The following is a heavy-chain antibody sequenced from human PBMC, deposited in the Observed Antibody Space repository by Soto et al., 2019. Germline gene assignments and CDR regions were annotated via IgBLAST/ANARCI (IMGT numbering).Heavy chain of an antibody. CDR2: IIPIFGTA. Sequence: QVQLVQSGAEVKKPGSSVKVSCKASGGTFSSYAISWVRQAPGQGLEWMGGIIPIFGTANYAQKFLGRVTITADESTSTAYMELSSLRSEDTAVYYCARVQGYDFWSGYYTGWFDPWGQGTLVTVSS. D-gene: IGHD3-3*01. CDR3: ARVQGYDFWSGYYTGWFDP. V-gene: IGHV1-69*01. CDR1: GGTFSSYA. J-gene: IGHJ5*02.